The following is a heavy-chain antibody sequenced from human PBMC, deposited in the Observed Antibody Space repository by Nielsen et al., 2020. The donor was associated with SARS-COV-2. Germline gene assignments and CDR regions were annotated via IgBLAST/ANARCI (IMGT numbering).Heavy chain of an antibody. CDR2: ISGSGGST. Sequence: WIRQPPGKGLEWVSAISGSGGSTYYADSVKGRFTISRDNSKNTLYLQMNSLRAEDTAVYYCARDPPRGCSGGSCYRPGLQGMDVWGQGTTVTVSS. CDR3: ARDPPRGCSGGSCYRPGLQGMDV. D-gene: IGHD2-15*01. J-gene: IGHJ6*02. V-gene: IGHV3-23*01.